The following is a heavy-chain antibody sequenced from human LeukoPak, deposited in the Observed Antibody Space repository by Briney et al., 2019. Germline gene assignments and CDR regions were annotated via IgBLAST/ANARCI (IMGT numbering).Heavy chain of an antibody. Sequence: GGSLRLSCAASGFTFSSYSMNWVRQAPGKGLEWVSSISSSSSYIYYADSVKGRFTISRDNAKNSLYLQMNSLRAEDTAVYYCARDSEDGYSYGLSDYWGQGTLVTVFS. CDR3: ARDSEDGYSYGLSDY. D-gene: IGHD5-18*01. V-gene: IGHV3-21*01. CDR1: GFTFSSYS. J-gene: IGHJ4*02. CDR2: ISSSSSYI.